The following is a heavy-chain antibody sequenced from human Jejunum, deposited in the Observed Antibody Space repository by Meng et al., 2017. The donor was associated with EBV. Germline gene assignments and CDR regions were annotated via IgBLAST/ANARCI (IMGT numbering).Heavy chain of an antibody. CDR2: IYYTGRT. CDR3: ATSMSGYSYGYS. CDR1: GASISSRHW. V-gene: IGHV4-4*02. D-gene: IGHD5-12*01. Sequence: VKVQRSWHGLWRPSGTLAVTCAGSGASISSRHWWSWVRQAPGEGQEWIREIYYTGRTNYNPPLKSRVSMSIDKSKNQFSLNLNSVTVADTAVYYCATSMSGYSYGYSWGQGTLVTVSS. J-gene: IGHJ5*02.